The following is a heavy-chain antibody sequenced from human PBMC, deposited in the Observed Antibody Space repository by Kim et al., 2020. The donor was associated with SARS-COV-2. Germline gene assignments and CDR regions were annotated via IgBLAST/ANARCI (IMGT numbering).Heavy chain of an antibody. CDR3: ARGGWYYGSGSRNFDY. D-gene: IGHD3-10*01. Sequence: SETLSLTCTVSGGSIDNYYWNWLRQPPGRGLEWIGYVYYNGFTLYNPPLKSRVTISVDTSKNHFSLKINALTTVDTAVYYCARGGWYYGSGSRNFDYWGRGTLVTVSS. CDR2: VYYNGFT. V-gene: IGHV4-59*13. CDR1: GGSIDNYY. J-gene: IGHJ4*02.